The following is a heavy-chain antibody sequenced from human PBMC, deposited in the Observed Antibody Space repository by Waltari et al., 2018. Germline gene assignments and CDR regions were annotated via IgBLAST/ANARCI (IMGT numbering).Heavy chain of an antibody. Sequence: QVQLQESGPGLVKPSQTLSLTCTVSGGSISSGSYYWSWIRQPAGKGLEWIGRIYTSGSTNYNPSLKSRVTISVDTSKNQFSLKLSSVTAADTAVYYCARESYAYYFDYWGQGTLVTVSS. CDR3: ARESYAYYFDY. V-gene: IGHV4-61*02. J-gene: IGHJ4*02. CDR1: GGSISSGSYY. D-gene: IGHD1-26*01. CDR2: IYTSGST.